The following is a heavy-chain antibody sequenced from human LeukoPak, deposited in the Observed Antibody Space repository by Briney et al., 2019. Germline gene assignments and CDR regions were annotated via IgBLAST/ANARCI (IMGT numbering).Heavy chain of an antibody. Sequence: PGRSLRLSCAASGFIFSKDAMHWVRQAPGKGLEWVAFIWFDGSNKHYADSVKGRFTISRDNSEDTLNLQMNSLRAEDTAVYFCAARKVRGVWFYLDYWGQGTLVTVSS. D-gene: IGHD3-10*01. CDR2: IWFDGSNK. CDR3: AARKVRGVWFYLDY. J-gene: IGHJ4*02. V-gene: IGHV3-33*01. CDR1: GFIFSKDA.